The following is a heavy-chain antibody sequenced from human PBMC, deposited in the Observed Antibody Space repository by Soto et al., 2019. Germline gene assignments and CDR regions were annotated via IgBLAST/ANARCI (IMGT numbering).Heavy chain of an antibody. CDR3: TRTTAVPNTLRSRYFFDY. V-gene: IGHV4-61*01. D-gene: IGHD4-17*01. CDR2: VYYSGNT. CDR1: GGSASSGSHY. Sequence: KPSETLSLTCTVSGGSASSGSHYWSWIRQPPGKRLEWIGYVYYSGNTNYNPSLKSRVTISVDLSKNQFSLRLSSVTTADTALYYCTRTTAVPNTLRSRYFFDYWGQGTLVTVSS. J-gene: IGHJ4*02.